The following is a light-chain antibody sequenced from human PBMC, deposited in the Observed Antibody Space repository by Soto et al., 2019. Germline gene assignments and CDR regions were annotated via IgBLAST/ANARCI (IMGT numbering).Light chain of an antibody. CDR2: AAS. CDR1: QGISSY. Sequence: DLRLTQSPSFLSASVGDRVTITCRASQGISSYLAWYQQKPGKAPKLLIYAASTLQSGVPSRFSGSGSGTEFTLTISSLQPEDFATYYCQQPRAFGQGTKVEIK. J-gene: IGKJ1*01. CDR3: QQPRA. V-gene: IGKV1-9*01.